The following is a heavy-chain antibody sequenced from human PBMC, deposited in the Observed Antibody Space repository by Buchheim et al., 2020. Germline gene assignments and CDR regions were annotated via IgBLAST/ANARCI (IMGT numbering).Heavy chain of an antibody. J-gene: IGHJ5*02. V-gene: IGHV4-31*03. D-gene: IGHD2-2*01. CDR2: IYHSGST. Sequence: QVQLQESGPGLVKPSQTLSLTCTVSGGSISSGGYYWSWIRQHPGKGLEWIGYIYHSGSTYYNPSLKSRVTISVDTSKNQFSLKLSSVTAADTAVYYCARCEPRGYSSSTSCYPDWFDPWGQGTL. CDR1: GGSISSGGYY. CDR3: ARCEPRGYSSSTSCYPDWFDP.